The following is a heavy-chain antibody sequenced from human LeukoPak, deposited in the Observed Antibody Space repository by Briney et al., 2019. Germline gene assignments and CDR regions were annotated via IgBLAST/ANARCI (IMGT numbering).Heavy chain of an antibody. CDR2: TYYRSTWHN. Sequence: SQTLSLTCAISGDSVSSNTASWNWVRQSPSRGLEWLGRTYYRSTWHNEYAVSVKSRIIINSDTPENQFSLQLNSVTPEDTAVYYCTRDFDYWGQGTLVTVSS. J-gene: IGHJ4*02. CDR3: TRDFDY. CDR1: GDSVSSNTAS. V-gene: IGHV6-1*01.